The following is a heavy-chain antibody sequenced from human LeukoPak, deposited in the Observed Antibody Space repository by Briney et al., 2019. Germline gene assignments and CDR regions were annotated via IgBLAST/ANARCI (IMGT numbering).Heavy chain of an antibody. CDR1: GFTFSDYY. J-gene: IGHJ4*02. CDR3: ASGEKYYYDSSGYYPDY. Sequence: GGSLRLSCAASGFTFSDYYMSWIRQAPGKGLEWVSYISSRGSTIYYADSVKGRFTISRDNSKNALYLQMNSLRPDDTAVYYCASGEKYYYDSSGYYPDYWGQGTLVTVSS. CDR2: ISSRGSTI. V-gene: IGHV3-11*04. D-gene: IGHD3-22*01.